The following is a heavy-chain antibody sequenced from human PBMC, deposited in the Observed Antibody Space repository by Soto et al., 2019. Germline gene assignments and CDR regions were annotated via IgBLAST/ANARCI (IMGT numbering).Heavy chain of an antibody. CDR3: AKVLNSGVIPIDY. D-gene: IGHD5-12*01. J-gene: IGHJ4*02. Sequence: GGSLRLSFAASGFTFSRYDFHWVRQAPGKGLEWVAVIWYDGSDKYYTDSVRGRFTISRDNYKNTLYLQINSQRAEDTAVYYCAKVLNSGVIPIDYWGQGTLVPVSS. CDR2: IWYDGSDK. CDR1: GFTFSRYD. V-gene: IGHV3-33*06.